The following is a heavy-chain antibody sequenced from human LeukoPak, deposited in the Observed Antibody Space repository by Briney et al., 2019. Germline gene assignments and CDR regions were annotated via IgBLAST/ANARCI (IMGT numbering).Heavy chain of an antibody. CDR3: ARDVEQQLVFDY. D-gene: IGHD6-13*01. J-gene: IGHJ4*02. CDR2: IYSGGST. V-gene: IGHV3-53*01. Sequence: GGSLRLSCAASGFTVSSNYMSWVRQAPGKGLEWVSVIYSGGSTYYADSVKGRFTISRDNSKNTLYLQMNSLRAEDTAVYYCARDVEQQLVFDYWGQGTLVTVSS. CDR1: GFTVSSNY.